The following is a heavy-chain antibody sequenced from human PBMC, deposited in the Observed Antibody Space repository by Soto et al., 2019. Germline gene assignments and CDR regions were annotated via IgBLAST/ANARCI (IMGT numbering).Heavy chain of an antibody. V-gene: IGHV3-74*01. D-gene: IGHD2-2*01. Sequence: PGGSLRLSCAASGFTFSSYDMHWVRQATGKGLVWVSRINSDGSSTSYADSVKGRFTISRDNAKNTLYLQMNSLRAEDTAVYYCARGHWVVPAAIGYYYYMDVWGKGTTVTVSS. CDR2: INSDGSST. CDR1: GFTFSSYD. CDR3: ARGHWVVPAAIGYYYYMDV. J-gene: IGHJ6*03.